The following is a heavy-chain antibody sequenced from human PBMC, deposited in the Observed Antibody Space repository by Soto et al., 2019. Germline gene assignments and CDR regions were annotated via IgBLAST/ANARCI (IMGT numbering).Heavy chain of an antibody. D-gene: IGHD6-19*01. Sequence: VSVKVCFKTSGYRFTNYGLSLVRQAPGQGLEWMGWISGYNGNTNYAQKLQGRLTMITDTSTSTAYMELRSLRSDDTAVYYCGRSNIEVPGSEDYWGHGTPVTVSS. CDR3: GRSNIEVPGSEDY. CDR1: GYRFTNYG. CDR2: ISGYNGNT. J-gene: IGHJ4*01. V-gene: IGHV1-18*01.